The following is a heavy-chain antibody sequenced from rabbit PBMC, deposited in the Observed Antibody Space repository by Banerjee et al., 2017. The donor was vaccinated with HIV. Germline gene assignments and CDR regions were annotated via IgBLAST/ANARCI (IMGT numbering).Heavy chain of an antibody. CDR2: INTSSGNT. CDR1: GFSFSNKYV. Sequence: QEQLEESGGDLVKPEGSLTLTCTASGFSFSNKYVMCWVRQAPGKGLEWIACINTSSGNTVYASWAKGRFTISKISSSTVDLQMTSLTAADTATYFCARDLAGAIGWNFVLWGQGTLVTVS. J-gene: IGHJ3*01. D-gene: IGHD4-1*01. CDR3: ARDLAGAIGWNFVL. V-gene: IGHV1S45*01.